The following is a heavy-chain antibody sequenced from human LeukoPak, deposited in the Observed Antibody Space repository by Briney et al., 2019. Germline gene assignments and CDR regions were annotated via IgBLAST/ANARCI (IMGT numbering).Heavy chain of an antibody. CDR3: ASATYYYGSGSYWWFDP. V-gene: IGHV1-18*04. Sequence: ASVKVSCKASGYTFTGYYMHWVRQAPGQGLEWMGWISAYNGNTNYAQKLQGRVTMTTDTSTSTAYMELRSLRSDDTAVYYCASATYYYGSGSYWWFDPWGQGTLVTVSS. CDR2: ISAYNGNT. J-gene: IGHJ5*02. D-gene: IGHD3-10*01. CDR1: GYTFTGYY.